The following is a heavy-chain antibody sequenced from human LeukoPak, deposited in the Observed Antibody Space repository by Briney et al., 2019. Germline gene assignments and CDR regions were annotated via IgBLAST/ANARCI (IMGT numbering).Heavy chain of an antibody. D-gene: IGHD6-19*01. CDR1: GYSFTSYW. Sequence: GESLKISCKGSGYSFTSYWISWVRQMPGKGLEWMGRIDPSDSYTNYSPSFQGHVTISADKSISTAYLQWSSLKASDTAMYYCAGHISPHSCGWYGNFDYWGQGTLVTVSS. CDR2: IDPSDSYT. V-gene: IGHV5-10-1*01. CDR3: AGHISPHSCGWYGNFDY. J-gene: IGHJ4*02.